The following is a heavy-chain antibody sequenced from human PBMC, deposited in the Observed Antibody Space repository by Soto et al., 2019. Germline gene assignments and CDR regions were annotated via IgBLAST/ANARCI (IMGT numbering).Heavy chain of an antibody. CDR2: IYHSGRS. CDR3: ARVSLSYSNYLDY. Sequence: SETLSLTCAVSGYSISSGYYWGWVRQSPGKGLEWIGSIYHSGRSYFNPSLKSRVTMSVDTSKNQFSLKLSSVTAADTALYYCARVSLSYSNYLDYWGQGTLVTVSS. D-gene: IGHD4-4*01. V-gene: IGHV4-38-2*01. J-gene: IGHJ4*02. CDR1: GYSISSGYY.